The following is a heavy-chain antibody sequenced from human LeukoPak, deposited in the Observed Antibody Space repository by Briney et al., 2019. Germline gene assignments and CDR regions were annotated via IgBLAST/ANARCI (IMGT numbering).Heavy chain of an antibody. Sequence: ASVKVSCKTSGYTLTGYYMHWVRQAPGQGLEWMGWINANSGGTNYPQKFQGRVTMTRDTSITTAYMELSSLRSDDTAVYYCARAGVRYYYDSSGYYLDFDFWGQGTLVTVSS. CDR3: ARAGVRYYYDSSGYYLDFDF. CDR1: GYTLTGYY. V-gene: IGHV1-2*02. CDR2: INANSGGT. J-gene: IGHJ4*02. D-gene: IGHD3-22*01.